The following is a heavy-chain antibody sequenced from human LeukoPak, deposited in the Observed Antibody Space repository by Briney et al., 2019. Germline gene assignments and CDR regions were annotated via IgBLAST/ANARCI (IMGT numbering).Heavy chain of an antibody. D-gene: IGHD3-10*01. J-gene: IGHJ5*02. CDR3: AKDTAYGSGSLNWFDP. V-gene: IGHV3-23*01. CDR1: GFTFSSYA. CDR2: ISGSGGST. Sequence: GGSLRLSCAASGFTFSSYAMSWVRQDPGKGLEWVSAISGSGGSTYYADSVKGRFTISRDHSKNTLYLQMNSLRAEDTGLYYSAKDTAYGSGSLNWFDPWGQGTLVTVSS.